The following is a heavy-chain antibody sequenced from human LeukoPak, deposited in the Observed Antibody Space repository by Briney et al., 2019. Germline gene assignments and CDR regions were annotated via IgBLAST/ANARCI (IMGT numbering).Heavy chain of an antibody. V-gene: IGHV4-61*02. Sequence: PSQTLSLTCTVSGGSISSGSYYWSWIRQPAGKGLEWIGRIYTSGSTNYNPSLKSRVTISVDTSKNQFSLKLSSVTAADTAVYYCARARVGARAGRGYYFDYWGQGTLVTVSS. J-gene: IGHJ4*02. CDR1: GGSISSGSYY. D-gene: IGHD1-26*01. CDR3: ARARVGARAGRGYYFDY. CDR2: IYTSGST.